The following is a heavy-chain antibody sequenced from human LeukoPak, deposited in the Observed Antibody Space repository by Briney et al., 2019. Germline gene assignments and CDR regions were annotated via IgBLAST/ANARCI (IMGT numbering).Heavy chain of an antibody. CDR1: GYSFTSYW. D-gene: IGHD6-13*01. J-gene: IGHJ5*02. V-gene: IGHV5-51*01. CDR2: IYPGDSDT. Sequence: GESLMISCKGSGYSFTSYWIGWVRQMPGKGLEWMGIIYPGDSDTRYSPSFQGQVTISADKSISTAYLQWSSLKASDTAMYYCARPYRSSWYGNWFDPWGQGTLVTVSS. CDR3: ARPYRSSWYGNWFDP.